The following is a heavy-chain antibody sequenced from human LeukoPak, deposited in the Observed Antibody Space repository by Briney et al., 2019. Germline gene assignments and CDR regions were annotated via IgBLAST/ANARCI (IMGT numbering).Heavy chain of an antibody. J-gene: IGHJ4*02. Sequence: PSETLSLTCTVSGDSISSYYWSWIRQPPGKGLEWIGYIYYSGSTNYNPSLKSRVTISVDTSKNQFSLRLSSVTAADTAVYYCARHTSMAHFDYWGQGTLVTVSS. D-gene: IGHD1-1*01. V-gene: IGHV4-59*08. CDR3: ARHTSMAHFDY. CDR1: GDSISSYY. CDR2: IYYSGST.